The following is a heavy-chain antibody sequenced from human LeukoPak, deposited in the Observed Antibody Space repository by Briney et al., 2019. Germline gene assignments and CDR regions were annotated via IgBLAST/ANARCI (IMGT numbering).Heavy chain of an antibody. D-gene: IGHD3-10*01. Sequence: PGESLKISCKGSGYRFTSYWIGWVRQMPEKGLEWMGIIYPGDSDTRYSPSFQGQVTISADKSISTAYLQWGSLKASDTAMYYCARAQQPYGSGSYYFDYWGQGTLVTVS. V-gene: IGHV5-51*01. CDR1: GYRFTSYW. CDR3: ARAQQPYGSGSYYFDY. J-gene: IGHJ4*02. CDR2: IYPGDSDT.